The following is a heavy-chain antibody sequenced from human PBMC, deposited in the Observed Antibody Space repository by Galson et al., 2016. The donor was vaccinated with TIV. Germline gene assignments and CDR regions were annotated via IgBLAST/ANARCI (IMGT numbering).Heavy chain of an antibody. CDR3: ASDNSGYFDLDY. Sequence: SLRLSCAASGFTFGSYTMNWVRQAPGKGLEWVSLIHSIGNSIGNNYIYYADSVKGRFTISRDNAKNTLSLQMDSLRAEDTAVYYCASDNSGYFDLDYWGRGTLVTVSS. D-gene: IGHD3-22*01. V-gene: IGHV3-21*01. J-gene: IGHJ4*02. CDR1: GFTFGSYT. CDR2: IHSIGNSIGNNYI.